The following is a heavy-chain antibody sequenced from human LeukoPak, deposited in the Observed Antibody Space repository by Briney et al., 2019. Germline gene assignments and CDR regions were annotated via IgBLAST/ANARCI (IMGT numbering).Heavy chain of an antibody. CDR1: GFTFDDYA. CDR2: ISWDGGST. J-gene: IGHJ6*04. CDR3: AKDRVAAAVDYYYYYGMDV. Sequence: GGSLRLSCAASGFTFDDYAMHWVRQAPGKGLEWVSLISWDGGSTYYADSVKGRFTISRDNSKNSLYLQMNSLRAEDTALYYCAKDRVAAAVDYYYYYGMDVRGKGTTVTVSS. V-gene: IGHV3-43D*04. D-gene: IGHD6-13*01.